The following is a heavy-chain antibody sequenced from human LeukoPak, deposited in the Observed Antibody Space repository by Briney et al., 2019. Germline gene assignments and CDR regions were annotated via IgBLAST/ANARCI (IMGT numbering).Heavy chain of an antibody. CDR2: IYTSGST. Sequence: SETLSLTYTVSGGSISSYYWSWIRQPAGKGLEWIGRIYTSGSTNYNPSLKSRVTMSVDTSKNQFSLKLSSVTAADTAVYYCARGVYDYVWGGALWYFDLWGRGTLVTVSS. V-gene: IGHV4-4*07. D-gene: IGHD3-16*01. J-gene: IGHJ2*01. CDR1: GGSISSYY. CDR3: ARGVYDYVWGGALWYFDL.